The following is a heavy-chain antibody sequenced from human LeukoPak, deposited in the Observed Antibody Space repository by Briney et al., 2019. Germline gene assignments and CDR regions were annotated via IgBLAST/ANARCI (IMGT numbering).Heavy chain of an antibody. Sequence: GASVKVSCKASGYTFTGYYMHWVRQAPGQGLEWMGWINPNSGGTNYAQKFQGRVTMTRDTPISTAYMELSRLRSDDTAVYYCACLPPRTTGAFDIWGQGTMVTVSS. V-gene: IGHV1-2*02. CDR2: INPNSGGT. CDR1: GYTFTGYY. J-gene: IGHJ3*02. CDR3: ACLPPRTTGAFDI. D-gene: IGHD1-14*01.